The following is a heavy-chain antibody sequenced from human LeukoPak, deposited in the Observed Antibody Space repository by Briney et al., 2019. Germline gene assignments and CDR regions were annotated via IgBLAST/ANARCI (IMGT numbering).Heavy chain of an antibody. CDR1: GFIFNNYW. Sequence: GRSLRLSCAASGFIFNNYWMHWVRQAPGKGLVWVSRINSDGSSRNYADSVKGRFTISRDNAKNTLYLQMNNLRAEDTAVYYCASASSHRIAAGGDYWGQGTLVTVSS. D-gene: IGHD6-13*01. V-gene: IGHV3-74*01. J-gene: IGHJ4*02. CDR2: INSDGSSR. CDR3: ASASSHRIAAGGDY.